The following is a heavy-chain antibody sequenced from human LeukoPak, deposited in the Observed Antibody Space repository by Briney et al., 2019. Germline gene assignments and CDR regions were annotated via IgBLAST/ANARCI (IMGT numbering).Heavy chain of an antibody. CDR2: INPNSGGT. CDR1: GYTFTGYH. V-gene: IGHV1-2*06. J-gene: IGHJ4*02. Sequence: ASVKVSCKASGYTFTGYHIHWVRQAPGQGLEWMGRINPNSGGTDYAQKFRGRVTMTRDTSISTAYMELSRLRFDDTAVYYCARDFYDSNNLWGQGTLVTVSS. D-gene: IGHD3-22*01. CDR3: ARDFYDSNNL.